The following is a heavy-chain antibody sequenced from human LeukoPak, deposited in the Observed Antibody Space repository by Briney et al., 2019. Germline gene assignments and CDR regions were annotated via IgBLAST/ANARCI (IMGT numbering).Heavy chain of an antibody. CDR1: GGSMDSYY. V-gene: IGHV4-4*08. J-gene: IGHJ4*02. Sequence: SETLYLTCTISGGSMDSYYWSWIRQPPGKGLEFIGYIAASGTTKHNPSLKSRVTLSMDTSKNQFSLKLRSVTAADTAVYFCARFPYFEGFDYWGQGTQVIVSS. D-gene: IGHD3-9*01. CDR2: IAASGTT. CDR3: ARFPYFEGFDY.